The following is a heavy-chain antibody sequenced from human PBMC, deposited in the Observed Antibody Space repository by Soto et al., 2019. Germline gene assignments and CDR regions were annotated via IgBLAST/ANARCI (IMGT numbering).Heavy chain of an antibody. Sequence: EVQLVESGGGLVQPGGSLRLSCAAAGFTFSSYWMHWVRQAPGKGLVWVSRINSDGSSTSYADSVKGRFTISRDNAKNTLYLQINRLRAEDTAGYYGARAGVAATIEVDYWGQGTLVTVSS. V-gene: IGHV3-74*01. CDR1: GFTFSSYW. D-gene: IGHD2-15*01. CDR3: ARAGVAATIEVDY. J-gene: IGHJ4*02. CDR2: INSDGSST.